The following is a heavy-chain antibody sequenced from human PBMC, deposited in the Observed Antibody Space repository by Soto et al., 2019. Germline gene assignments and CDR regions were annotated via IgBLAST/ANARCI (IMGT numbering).Heavy chain of an antibody. Sequence: ASGKVSCKASGYTFTAYTINWVLQAPGQSLEWMGWINAANGATKYSEKFQGRVTITRDTSARTAYMDLSSLSSKDTAVYFCAKGGYYSLFDIWGQGTMVTVS. CDR2: INAANGAT. CDR1: GYTFTAYT. D-gene: IGHD3-16*01. J-gene: IGHJ3*02. V-gene: IGHV1-3*01. CDR3: AKGGYYSLFDI.